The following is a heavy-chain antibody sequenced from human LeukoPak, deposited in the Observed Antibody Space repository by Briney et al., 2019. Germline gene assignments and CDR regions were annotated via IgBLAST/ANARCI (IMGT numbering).Heavy chain of an antibody. Sequence: PGGSLRLSCAASGFTFSDYAMHWVRQAPGKGLEWVSSISSSSSYIYYADSVKGRFTISRDNAKNSLYLQMNSLRAEDTAVYYCARVGDYDSSGYYYLDYWGQGTLVTVSS. J-gene: IGHJ4*02. CDR2: ISSSSSYI. V-gene: IGHV3-21*01. CDR3: ARVGDYDSSGYYYLDY. CDR1: GFTFSDYA. D-gene: IGHD3-22*01.